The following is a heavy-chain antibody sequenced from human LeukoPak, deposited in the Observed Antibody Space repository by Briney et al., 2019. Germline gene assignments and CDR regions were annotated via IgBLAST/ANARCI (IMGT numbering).Heavy chain of an antibody. CDR3: ARGRDDYGSGSYYQIYPFDY. J-gene: IGHJ4*02. Sequence: GGSLRLSCAASGFTFSSYTMNWVRQAPGKGLEWVSSISSSSSYIFDADSVKGRFTISRDNAKNSLYLQMNSLRAEDTAVYYCARGRDDYGSGSYYQIYPFDYWGQGTLVTVSS. CDR2: ISSSSSYI. V-gene: IGHV3-21*01. CDR1: GFTFSSYT. D-gene: IGHD3-10*01.